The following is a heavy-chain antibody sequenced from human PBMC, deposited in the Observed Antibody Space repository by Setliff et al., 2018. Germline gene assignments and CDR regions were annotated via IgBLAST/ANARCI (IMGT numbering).Heavy chain of an antibody. CDR2: IDPDGIGK. CDR3: ARDVYDFRTGLAAP. J-gene: IGHJ5*02. CDR1: EFTFNKYW. D-gene: IGHD3-3*01. V-gene: IGHV3-7*01. Sequence: GSLRLSCAASEFTFNKYWMTWVRQAPGKGLEWVANIDPDGIGKYYIDSVRGRFTISRDNAQKTLYLHMNNLRADDTAVYYCARDVYDFRTGLAAPWGQGTLVTVSS.